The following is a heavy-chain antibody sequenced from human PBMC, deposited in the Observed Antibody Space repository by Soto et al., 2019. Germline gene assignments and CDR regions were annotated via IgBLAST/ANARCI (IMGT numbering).Heavy chain of an antibody. CDR3: ARASGFIAISLLHT. CDR2: VYHTGAT. Sequence: QVRLQESGPGLVKPSGTLSLTCDVSGDSISSINWWIWVRQPPGKGLQWIGEVYHTGATNYNPSLESRVTSSVDKSQNHFSLNVTSGTAADTAVYYCARASGFIAISLLHTWGQGALVTVSS. V-gene: IGHV4-4*02. D-gene: IGHD2-21*01. J-gene: IGHJ5*01. CDR1: GDSISSINW.